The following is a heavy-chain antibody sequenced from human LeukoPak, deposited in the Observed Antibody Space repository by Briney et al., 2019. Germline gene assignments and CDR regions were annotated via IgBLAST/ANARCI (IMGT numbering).Heavy chain of an antibody. J-gene: IGHJ4*02. D-gene: IGHD4-17*01. CDR1: GGSISSYY. CDR2: INYSGST. V-gene: IGHV4-59*01. CDR3: ARGKFGDYVDFDY. Sequence: SETLSLTCTVSGGSISSYYWSWIRQPPGKGLEWIGYINYSGSTKYNPSLKSRVIISVDTSNNQFSLKLSSVTAADTAVYYCARGKFGDYVDFDYWGQGTLVTVSS.